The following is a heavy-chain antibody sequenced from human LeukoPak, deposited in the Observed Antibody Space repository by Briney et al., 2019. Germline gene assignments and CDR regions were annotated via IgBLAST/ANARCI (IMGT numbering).Heavy chain of an antibody. CDR3: VRDAGRSSWSRDYYYYGMDV. J-gene: IGHJ6*02. CDR2: ISSSSSYI. V-gene: IGHV3-21*01. CDR1: GFTFDDHA. Sequence: GGSLRLSCAASGFTFDDHAMHWVRQAPGKGLEWVSSISSSSSYIYYADSVKGRFTISRDNAKNSLYLQMNSLRAEDTAVYYCVRDAGRSSWSRDYYYYGMDVWGQGTTVTVSS. D-gene: IGHD6-13*01.